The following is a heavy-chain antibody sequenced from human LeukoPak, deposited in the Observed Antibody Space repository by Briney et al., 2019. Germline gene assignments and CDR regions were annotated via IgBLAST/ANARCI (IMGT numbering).Heavy chain of an antibody. CDR1: GFTFSRHR. D-gene: IGHD3-16*01. Sequence: GGSLRLSCAASGFTFSRHRMNCVPQAPGKGLEWVANIKEDGSEKYYVDSVKGRFTISRDNAKNSLCLQMNSLRAEDTAIYYCVRRGGYWGQGTLVTVSS. V-gene: IGHV3-7*05. CDR3: VRRGGY. J-gene: IGHJ4*02. CDR2: IKEDGSEK.